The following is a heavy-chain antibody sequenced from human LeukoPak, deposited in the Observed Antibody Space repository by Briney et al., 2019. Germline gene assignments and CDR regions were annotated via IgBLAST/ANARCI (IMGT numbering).Heavy chain of an antibody. D-gene: IGHD3-10*01. CDR1: GLTFSSYA. CDR2: ISGSGGST. J-gene: IGHJ4*02. CDR3: AKAPLLWFGELLNYFDY. Sequence: GGSLRLSCAASGLTFSSYAMSWVRQAPGKGLEWVSAISGSGGSTYYADSVKGRFTISRDNSKNTLYLQMNSLRAEDTAVYYCAKAPLLWFGELLNYFDYWGQGTLVTVSS. V-gene: IGHV3-23*01.